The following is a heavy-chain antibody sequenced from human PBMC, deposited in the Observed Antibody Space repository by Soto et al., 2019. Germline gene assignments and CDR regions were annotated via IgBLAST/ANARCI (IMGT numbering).Heavy chain of an antibody. J-gene: IGHJ6*02. Sequence: ASVKVSCKASGGTFSGYDISCVRQAPGQGLEWMGGIIPIFGTANYAQKFQGRLTITADASTSTAYMELSSLRSEDTAVYYCARGSAAYDSSGYDYADYYYYGMDVWGQGTTVTVSS. D-gene: IGHD3-22*01. CDR1: GGTFSGYD. CDR3: ARGSAAYDSSGYDYADYYYYGMDV. CDR2: IIPIFGTA. V-gene: IGHV1-69*13.